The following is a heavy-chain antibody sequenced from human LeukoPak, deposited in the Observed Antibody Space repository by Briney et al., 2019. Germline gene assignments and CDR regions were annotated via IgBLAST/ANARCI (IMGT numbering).Heavy chain of an antibody. D-gene: IGHD2-2*01. V-gene: IGHV3-21*01. CDR3: ARGPSGKYQLLPNWFDP. J-gene: IGHJ5*02. Sequence: GGSLRLSCAASGFTFSSYSMNWVRQALGKGLEWVSSISSSSSYIYYADSVKGRFTISRDNAKNSLYLQMNSLRAEDTAVYYCARGPSGKYQLLPNWFDPWGQGTLVTVSS. CDR2: ISSSSSYI. CDR1: GFTFSSYS.